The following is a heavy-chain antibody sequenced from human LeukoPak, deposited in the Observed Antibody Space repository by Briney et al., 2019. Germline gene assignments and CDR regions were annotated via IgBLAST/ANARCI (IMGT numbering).Heavy chain of an antibody. D-gene: IGHD3-22*01. V-gene: IGHV4-38-2*01. CDR3: ARGRTRRITMIVVFNKTPFDY. Sequence: SETLSLTCAVSGYSISSGYYWGWIRQPPGKGLEWIGSIYHSGSTYYNPSLKSRVTISVDTSKNQFSLKLSSVTAADTAVYYCARGRTRRITMIVVFNKTPFDYWGQGTLVTVSS. CDR2: IYHSGST. CDR1: GYSISSGYY. J-gene: IGHJ4*02.